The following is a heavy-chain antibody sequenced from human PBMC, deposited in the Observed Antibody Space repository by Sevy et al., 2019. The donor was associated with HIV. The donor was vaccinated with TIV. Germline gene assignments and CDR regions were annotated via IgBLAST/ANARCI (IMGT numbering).Heavy chain of an antibody. CDR3: ARYCISTSPHNWFDP. J-gene: IGHJ5*02. V-gene: IGHV4-31*03. CDR1: GGSINSGGYY. Sequence: SETLSLTCTVSGGSINSGGYYWSWIRQHPGKGLEWIGYIYYSGSAYYNPSLKSRVTISVDTPKKNQFSLRLSSVTAADTAVYYCARYCISTSPHNWFDPWGQGTLVTVSS. CDR2: IYYSGSA. D-gene: IGHD2-2*01.